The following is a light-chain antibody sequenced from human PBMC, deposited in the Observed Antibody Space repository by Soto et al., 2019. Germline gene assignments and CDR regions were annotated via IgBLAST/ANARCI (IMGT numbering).Light chain of an antibody. Sequence: DIQMTQSPSTLSASVGGRVTITCRASQSLRGWLAWYQQRPGKAPKALIYDASTLASGVPSRFNGSGSGTEFTLTISSLQPDDFATYYCQQYITYPTFGQGTRLEIK. CDR1: QSLRGW. CDR2: DAS. CDR3: QQYITYPT. J-gene: IGKJ5*01. V-gene: IGKV1-5*01.